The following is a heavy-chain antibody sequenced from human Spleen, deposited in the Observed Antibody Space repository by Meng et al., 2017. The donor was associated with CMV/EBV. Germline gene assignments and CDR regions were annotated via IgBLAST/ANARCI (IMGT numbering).Heavy chain of an antibody. V-gene: IGHV4-34*01. CDR2: ISHRGGT. CDR3: ASGLSSSWYPRIDF. D-gene: IGHD6-19*01. Sequence: SETLSLTCAVHGGSFSDYYCSWIRQTPGKGLEWIGEISHRGGTNSNPSLKSRVSISENTSNTQFSLKLTSVTAADPAVYYCASGLSSSWYPRIDFWGQGTLVTVSS. J-gene: IGHJ4*02. CDR1: GGSFSDYY.